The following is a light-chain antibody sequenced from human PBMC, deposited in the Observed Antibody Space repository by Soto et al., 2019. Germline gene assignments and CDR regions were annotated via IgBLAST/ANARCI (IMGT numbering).Light chain of an antibody. J-gene: IGLJ3*02. Sequence: QSALTQPRSVSGSPGQSVAISCTGTSSDVGGYNYVSWYQQYPGKAPKLMIYDVNKWPSGVPDRFSGSKSGNTASLTISGLQAVDEADYYCSSYAGSNTWAFGGGTKLTVL. V-gene: IGLV2-11*01. CDR2: DVN. CDR1: SSDVGGYNY. CDR3: SSYAGSNTWA.